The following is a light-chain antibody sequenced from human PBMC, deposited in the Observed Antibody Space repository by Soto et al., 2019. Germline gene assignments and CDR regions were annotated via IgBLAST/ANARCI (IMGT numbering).Light chain of an antibody. J-gene: IGKJ2*01. CDR2: GAS. Sequence: EVVLTQSPATLSVSPGERATLSCRASQTVSRSLAWYQQKPGQAPRLLIYGASTRAAGVPGRFSGSGSGTDFTLTISSLESEDFAVYYCQQYIDSPPYTFGQGTKLQIK. V-gene: IGKV3-15*01. CDR1: QTVSRS. CDR3: QQYIDSPPYT.